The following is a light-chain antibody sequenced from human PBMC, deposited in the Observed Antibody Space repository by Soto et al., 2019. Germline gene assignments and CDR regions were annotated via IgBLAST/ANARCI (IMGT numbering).Light chain of an antibody. CDR1: QSVSGSY. J-gene: IGKJ2*01. CDR2: LAS. CDR3: HQYGDAPQT. V-gene: IGKV3-20*01. Sequence: NVLTQSPGTLSLSPGERATLSCRASQSVSGSYLAWYQQKPGQPPRLLIYLASTRANGIPDRFSGSGSGTDFTLSISRLEPEDSAVYYCHQYGDAPQTFGQGTKLEI.